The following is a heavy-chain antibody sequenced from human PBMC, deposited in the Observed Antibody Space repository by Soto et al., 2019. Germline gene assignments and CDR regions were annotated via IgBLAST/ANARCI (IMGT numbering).Heavy chain of an antibody. CDR1: GGSISSYY. J-gene: IGHJ6*02. D-gene: IGHD3-22*01. CDR2: IYYSGST. CDR3: ARSCYDSSGYYGTPFYYYYGMDV. Sequence: QVQLQESGPGLVKPSETLSLTCTVSGGSISSYYWSWIRQPPGKGLEWIGYIYYSGSTNYNPSPRSRVTKSVDPSKNQISLKLSSVTAADTAVYYCARSCYDSSGYYGTPFYYYYGMDVWGQGTTVTVSS. V-gene: IGHV4-59*01.